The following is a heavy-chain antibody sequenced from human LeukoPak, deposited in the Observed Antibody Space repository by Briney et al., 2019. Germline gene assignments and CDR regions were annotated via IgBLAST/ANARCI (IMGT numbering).Heavy chain of an antibody. V-gene: IGHV3-7*01. CDR1: GFTFSSYW. CDR3: ARSQSNSGWYWGANDAFDI. Sequence: GGSLRLSCAASGFTFSSYWMSWVRQAPGKGLEWVANTKQDGSEKYYVDSVKGRFTISRDNAKNSLYLQMNSLRAEDTAVYYCARSQSNSGWYWGANDAFDIWGQGTMVTVSS. J-gene: IGHJ3*02. D-gene: IGHD6-19*01. CDR2: TKQDGSEK.